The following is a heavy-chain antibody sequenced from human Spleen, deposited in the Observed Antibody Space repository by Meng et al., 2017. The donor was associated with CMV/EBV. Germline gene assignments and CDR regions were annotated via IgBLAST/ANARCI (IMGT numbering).Heavy chain of an antibody. Sequence: EVRVGDGWGVLGQRGGSLRLSCAASGFTVSINYMSWVRQAPGKVLEWVSVNYSGGSTYYADSVKGRFTISRDNSKNTLYLQMNSLRAEDTAVYYCAREWAVAYFDYWGQGTLVTVSS. V-gene: IGHV3-66*01. J-gene: IGHJ4*02. D-gene: IGHD6-19*01. CDR3: AREWAVAYFDY. CDR1: GFTVSINY. CDR2: NYSGGST.